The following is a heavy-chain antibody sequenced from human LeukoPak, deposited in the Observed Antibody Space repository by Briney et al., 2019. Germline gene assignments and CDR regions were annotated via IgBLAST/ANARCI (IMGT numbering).Heavy chain of an antibody. V-gene: IGHV3-9*01. CDR2: ISWNSGSI. CDR1: GFTFDDHA. D-gene: IGHD2-2*01. Sequence: GRSLRLSCAASGFTFDDHAMPWVPQAPGKGLEWVSGISWNSGSIGYADSVKGRFTISRDNAKNSLYLQMNSLRAEDTALYYCAKAVVPAAGFDYWGQGTLVTVSS. CDR3: AKAVVPAAGFDY. J-gene: IGHJ4*02.